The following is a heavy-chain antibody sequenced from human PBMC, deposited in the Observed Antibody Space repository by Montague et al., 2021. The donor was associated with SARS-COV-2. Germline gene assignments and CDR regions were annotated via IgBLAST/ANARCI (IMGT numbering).Heavy chain of an antibody. Sequence: SLRLSCAASGFTFSSYAMHWVRQAPGKGLEWVAVISYDGSNKYYADSVKGRFTISRDNSKNTLYLQMNSLRAGDTAVYYCARGSIAAAGVPSYYGMDVWGQGTTVTVSS. CDR2: ISYDGSNK. CDR3: ARGSIAAAGVPSYYGMDV. D-gene: IGHD6-13*01. J-gene: IGHJ6*02. CDR1: GFTFSSYA. V-gene: IGHV3-30-3*01.